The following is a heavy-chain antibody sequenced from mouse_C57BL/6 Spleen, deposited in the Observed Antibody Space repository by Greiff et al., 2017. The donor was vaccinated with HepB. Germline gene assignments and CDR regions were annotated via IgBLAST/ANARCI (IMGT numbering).Heavy chain of an antibody. J-gene: IGHJ4*01. V-gene: IGHV5-12*01. CDR1: GFTFSDYY. CDR2: ISNGGGST. Sequence: EVKLMESGGGLVQPGGSLKLSCAASGFTFSDYYMYWVRQTPEKRLEWVAYISNGGGSTYYPDTVKGRFTISRDNAKNTLYLQMSRLKSEDTAMYYCARQKWGNYVVYAMDYWGQGTSVTVSS. CDR3: ARQKWGNYVVYAMDY. D-gene: IGHD2-1*01.